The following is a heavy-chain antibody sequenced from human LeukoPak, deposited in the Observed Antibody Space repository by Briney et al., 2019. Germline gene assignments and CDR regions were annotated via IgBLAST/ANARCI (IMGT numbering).Heavy chain of an antibody. V-gene: IGHV1-69*05. CDR1: GGTFSSYA. CDR3: ARFTYSYGPRGGFDY. Sequence: SVKVPCKASGGTFSSYAIGWVRQAPGQGLEWMGRIIPIFGTANYAQKFQGRVTITTDESTSTAYMELSSLRSEDTAVYYCARFTYSYGPRGGFDYWGQGTLVTVSS. J-gene: IGHJ4*02. CDR2: IIPIFGTA. D-gene: IGHD5-18*01.